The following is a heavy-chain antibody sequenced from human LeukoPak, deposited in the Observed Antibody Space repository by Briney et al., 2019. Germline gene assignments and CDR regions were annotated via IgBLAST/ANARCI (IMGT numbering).Heavy chain of an antibody. D-gene: IGHD6-19*01. CDR2: IYYSGST. Sequence: SETLSLTCTVSGGSISSSSYYWGWIRQPPGKGLEWIGSIYYSGSTYYNPSLKSRVTISVDTSKNQFSLKRSSVTAADTAVYYCARQEQWPVDYWGQGTLVTVSS. V-gene: IGHV4-39*01. J-gene: IGHJ4*02. CDR3: ARQEQWPVDY. CDR1: GGSISSSSYY.